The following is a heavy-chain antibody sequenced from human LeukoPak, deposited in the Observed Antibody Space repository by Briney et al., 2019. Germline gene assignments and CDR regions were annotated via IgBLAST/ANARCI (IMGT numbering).Heavy chain of an antibody. CDR1: GGSISSSSYY. D-gene: IGHD3-10*01. V-gene: IGHV4-39*01. Sequence: SETLSLTCTVSGGSISSSSYYWGWIRQPPGKGLEWIGSIYYSGSTYYNPSLKSRVTISVDTSKNQFSLKLSSVTAADTAVYYSARHARGSTYYYGSGSLFDYWGQGTLVTVSS. CDR2: IYYSGST. CDR3: ARHARGSTYYYGSGSLFDY. J-gene: IGHJ4*02.